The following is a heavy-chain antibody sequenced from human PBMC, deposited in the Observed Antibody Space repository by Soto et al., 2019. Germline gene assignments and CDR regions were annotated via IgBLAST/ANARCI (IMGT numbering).Heavy chain of an antibody. D-gene: IGHD3-10*01. J-gene: IGHJ6*03. CDR2: IKQDGSEK. V-gene: IGHV3-7*01. CDR3: ARDKGTITMVRGVIILPHYYYYMDV. Sequence: GGSLRLSCAASGFTFSSYWMSWVRQAPGKGLEWVANIKQDGSEKYYVDSVKGRFTISRDNAKNSLYLQMNSLRAEDTAVYYCARDKGTITMVRGVIILPHYYYYMDVWGKGTTVTVSS. CDR1: GFTFSSYW.